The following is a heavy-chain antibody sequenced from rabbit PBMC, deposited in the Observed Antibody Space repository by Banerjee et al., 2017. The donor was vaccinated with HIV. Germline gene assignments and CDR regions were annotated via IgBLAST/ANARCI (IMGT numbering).Heavy chain of an antibody. CDR2: IYAGSGGST. CDR3: ARDFTL. V-gene: IGHV1S40*01. Sequence: QSLEESGGDLVKPGASLTLTCTASGFSFSSSYYMCWVRQAPGKGLEWIACIYAGSGGSTYYATWAKGRFTISKTSSTTVTLQMTSLTAADTATYFCARDFTLWGQGTLVTVS. CDR1: GFSFSSSYY. J-gene: IGHJ4*01.